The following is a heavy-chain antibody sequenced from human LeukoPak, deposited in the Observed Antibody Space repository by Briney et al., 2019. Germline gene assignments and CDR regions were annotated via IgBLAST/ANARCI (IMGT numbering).Heavy chain of an antibody. CDR2: ISYDGSNK. CDR1: GFTFSSYG. V-gene: IGHV3-30*18. J-gene: IGHJ4*02. CDR3: AKDVTPYY. Sequence: QPGGSLRLSCAASGFTFSSYGMHWVRQAPGKGLEWVAVISYDGSNKYYADSVKGRFTISRDNSKNTLYLQMNSLRAEDTAVYYCAKDVTPYYWGQGTLVTVSS. D-gene: IGHD2-21*02.